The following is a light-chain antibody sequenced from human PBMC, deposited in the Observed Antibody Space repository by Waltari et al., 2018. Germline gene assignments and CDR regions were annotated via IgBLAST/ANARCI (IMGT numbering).Light chain of an antibody. J-gene: IGKJ5*01. CDR2: FGS. CDR1: QRLLHSHGYNY. V-gene: IGKV2-28*01. Sequence: DIVLTQSPLSLAVTPGEPASISCRSSQRLLHSHGYNYLDWYRQKQGQSPPRLLFFGSRRASGVPHSFFGSGSCTAFTLDIIRVEAADVWVYYCMQALQMPDTFGQGTRLEIK. CDR3: MQALQMPDT.